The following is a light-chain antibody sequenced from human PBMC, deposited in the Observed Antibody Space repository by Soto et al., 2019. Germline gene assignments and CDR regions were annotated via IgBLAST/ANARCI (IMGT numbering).Light chain of an antibody. V-gene: IGKV1-39*01. CDR2: AAS. CDR3: QQRYSSPRT. CDR1: QSISNY. J-gene: IGKJ2*01. Sequence: DIPMTQSPSSLSASVGDRVTITCRASQSISNYLNWYQQKPGKAPKPLIYAASSLQSGVPSRFSGSGSGTDFTLTISSLQPEDFATYFCQQRYSSPRTFGQGTKLEIK.